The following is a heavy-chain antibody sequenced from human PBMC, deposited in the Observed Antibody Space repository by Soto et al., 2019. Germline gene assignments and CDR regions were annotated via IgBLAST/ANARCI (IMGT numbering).Heavy chain of an antibody. J-gene: IGHJ6*02. V-gene: IGHV3-33*01. CDR1: GSASSNFA. CDR3: AREGGEEWIDYYYYGMDV. Sequence: QVQLVESGGGVVNLGTSLTLPGAASGSASSNFAMHWVRQAPAKGLECVAVIWHDASHEYYADSVQGRFTISRDNSKHLLYLQMNSLRAEDTAVYYCAREGGEEWIDYYYYGMDVWGHGTTVTVSS. D-gene: IGHD3-3*01. CDR2: IWHDASHE.